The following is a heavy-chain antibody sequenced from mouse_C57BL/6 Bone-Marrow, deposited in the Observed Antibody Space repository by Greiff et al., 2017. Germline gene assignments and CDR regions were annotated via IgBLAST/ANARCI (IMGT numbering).Heavy chain of an antibody. D-gene: IGHD1-1*01. V-gene: IGHV5-4*01. CDR1: GFTFSSYA. Sequence: DVHLVESGGGLVKPGGSLKLSCAASGFTFSSYAMSWVRQTPEKRLEWVATISDGSSYTYYPENVKGRFTISRDNAKNNLYLQMSHLKSEDTAMYYCAREGITTVVASYAMDYWGQGTSVTVSS. J-gene: IGHJ4*01. CDR2: ISDGSSYT. CDR3: AREGITTVVASYAMDY.